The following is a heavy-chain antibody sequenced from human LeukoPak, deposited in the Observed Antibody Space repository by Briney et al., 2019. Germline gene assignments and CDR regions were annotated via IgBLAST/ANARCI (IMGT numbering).Heavy chain of an antibody. J-gene: IGHJ5*02. D-gene: IGHD5-12*01. CDR1: GGSISSSSYY. CDR2: IYYSGST. V-gene: IGHV4-39*07. CDR3: AKDRGWRYSGYAEGGHWFDH. Sequence: SETLSLTCTVSGGSISSSSYYWGWIRQPPGKGLEWIGSIYYSGSTYYNPSLKSRVTISVDTSKNQFSLKLSSVTDADTAVYYCAKDRGWRYSGYAEGGHWFDHWGQGTLVTVSS.